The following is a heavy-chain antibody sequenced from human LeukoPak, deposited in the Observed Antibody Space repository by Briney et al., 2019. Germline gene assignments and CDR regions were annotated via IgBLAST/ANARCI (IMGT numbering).Heavy chain of an antibody. J-gene: IGHJ4*02. Sequence: GGSLRLSCAASGFTFSDHYMDWVRQAPGKGLEWVGRIGNRVNAYTTEYAASGKGRFTIERDDTKNSLYLQMNSLKTEDTAVYYCTRRRFYFDYWGQGTLVTVSS. V-gene: IGHV3-72*01. CDR2: IGNRVNAYTT. CDR1: GFTFSDHY. CDR3: TRRRFYFDY.